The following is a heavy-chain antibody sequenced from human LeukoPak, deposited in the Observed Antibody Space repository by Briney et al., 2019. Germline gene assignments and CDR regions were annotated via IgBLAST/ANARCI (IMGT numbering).Heavy chain of an antibody. D-gene: IGHD2-2*01. CDR1: GYTFTSYA. CDR3: ARGAGYCSSTSCYWGFYYYYGMDV. V-gene: IGHV1-3*01. Sequence: GASVKVSCKASGYTFTSYAMHWVRQAPGQRLEWMGWINAGNGNTKYSQKFQGRVTITRDTSASIAYMELSSLRSEDTAVYYCARGAGYCSSTSCYWGFYYYYGMDVWGQGTTVTVSS. J-gene: IGHJ6*02. CDR2: INAGNGNT.